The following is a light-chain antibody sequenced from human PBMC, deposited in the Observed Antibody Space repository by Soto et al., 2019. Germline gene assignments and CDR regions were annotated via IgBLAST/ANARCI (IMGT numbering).Light chain of an antibody. CDR3: SSYTSSSTYV. V-gene: IGLV2-14*01. J-gene: IGLJ1*01. Sequence: QSVLTKPASVYGSPGESITISCTGTRSDVGGYNYVYWHQQHPGKAPKLMIYDVTNRPSGVSDRFSGSKSGNTASLTISGLQAEDEADYYCSSYTSSSTYVFGAGTKVTVL. CDR1: RSDVGGYNY. CDR2: DVT.